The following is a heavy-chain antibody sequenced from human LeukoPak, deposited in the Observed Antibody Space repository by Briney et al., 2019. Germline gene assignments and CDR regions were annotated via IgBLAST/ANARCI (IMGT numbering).Heavy chain of an antibody. CDR3: ARCSGNYYYGMDV. Sequence: SETLSLTCTVSGGSISSGSYYWSWVRRPAGKGLEWFGRIYTSGSTNYNPSLKSRVTISVDTSKNQFSLKLSSVTAADTAVYYCARCSGNYYYGMDVWGQGTTVTVSS. J-gene: IGHJ6*02. CDR1: GGSISSGSYY. CDR2: IYTSGST. D-gene: IGHD6-25*01. V-gene: IGHV4-61*02.